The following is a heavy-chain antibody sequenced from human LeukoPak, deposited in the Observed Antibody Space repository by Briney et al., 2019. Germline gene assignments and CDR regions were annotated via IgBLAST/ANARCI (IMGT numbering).Heavy chain of an antibody. J-gene: IGHJ2*01. Sequence: GESLKISCKGSGYSFTSYWIGWVRQLPGKGLEWMGIIYPGDSDTRYSPSFQGQVTISADKSINTAFVQWSSLKASDTAIYYCARRTPEYTNRWYFDLWGRGTLVTVSS. CDR1: GYSFTSYW. CDR3: ARRTPEYTNRWYFDL. CDR2: IYPGDSDT. V-gene: IGHV5-51*01. D-gene: IGHD6-6*01.